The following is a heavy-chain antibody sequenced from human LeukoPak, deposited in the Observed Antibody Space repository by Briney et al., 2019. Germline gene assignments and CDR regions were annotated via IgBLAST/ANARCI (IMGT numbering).Heavy chain of an antibody. J-gene: IGHJ4*02. Sequence: PSQTLSLTCTVSGGSISSGDYYWGWIRQPPGKGLEWVGYIYYSGSTYYNASLKSRVTISVDTSKNQFSLKLSSVTAADTAVYYCARGSTMVGLTFDYWGQGTLVTVSS. CDR1: GGSISSGDYY. CDR2: IYYSGST. D-gene: IGHD3-10*02. CDR3: ARGSTMVGLTFDY. V-gene: IGHV4-30-4*08.